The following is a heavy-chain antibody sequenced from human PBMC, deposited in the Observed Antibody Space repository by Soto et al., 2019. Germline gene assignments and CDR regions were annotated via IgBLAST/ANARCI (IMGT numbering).Heavy chain of an antibody. D-gene: IGHD3-22*01. CDR2: IYYSGST. V-gene: IGHV4-30-4*01. CDR1: GGSISSGDYY. J-gene: IGHJ6*02. Sequence: SETLSLTCTVSGGSISSGDYYWSWIRQPPGKGLEWIGYIYYSGSTYYNPSLKSRVTISVDTSKNQFSLKLSSVTAADTAVYYCARAYDSSGYWKVFYYYYGMDVWGQGTTVTV. CDR3: ARAYDSSGYWKVFYYYYGMDV.